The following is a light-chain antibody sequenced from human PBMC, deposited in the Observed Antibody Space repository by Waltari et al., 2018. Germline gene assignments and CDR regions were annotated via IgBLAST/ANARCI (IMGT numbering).Light chain of an antibody. CDR2: QTN. CDR1: TLGLPN. CDR3: QAWDGSTVL. V-gene: IGLV3-1*01. Sequence: SYDLTPPPSVSVSPGQTANIICSGDTLGLPNGWWYQQKPGRSPRLVIYQTNKRPSGIPGRFSGSNSGNAATLTISGTQAMDEADYFCQAWDGSTVLFGGGTKLTVL. J-gene: IGLJ2*01.